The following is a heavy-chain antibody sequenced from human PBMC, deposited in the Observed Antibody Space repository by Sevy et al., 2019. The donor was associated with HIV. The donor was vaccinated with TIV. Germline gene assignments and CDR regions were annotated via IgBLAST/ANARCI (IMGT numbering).Heavy chain of an antibody. V-gene: IGHV1-2*02. CDR2: INPNSGGT. D-gene: IGHD5-18*01. CDR1: GYTFTGYY. Sequence: ASVKVSCKASGYTFTGYYMHWVRQAPGQGLEWMGWINPNSGGTNYAQKFQGRVTMTRATSISTAYMELSRLRSDDTAVDYCTRLWEETVVSYTAMVPPCLFYYFDYWGQGTLVTVSS. J-gene: IGHJ4*02. CDR3: TRLWEETVVSYTAMVPPCLFYYFDY.